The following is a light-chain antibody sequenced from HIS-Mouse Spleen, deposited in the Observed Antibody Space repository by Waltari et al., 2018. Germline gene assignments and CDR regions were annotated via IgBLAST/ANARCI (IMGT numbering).Light chain of an antibody. Sequence: SYELTQPPSLSVSPGQTARITCPGDELPTKYAYWYQQKSGQAPVLVIYEDSKRPSGIPERFSGSSSGTMATLTISGAQVEDEADYYCYSTDSSGNHRVFGGGTKLTVL. V-gene: IGLV3-10*01. CDR2: EDS. CDR3: YSTDSSGNHRV. J-gene: IGLJ2*01. CDR1: ELPTKY.